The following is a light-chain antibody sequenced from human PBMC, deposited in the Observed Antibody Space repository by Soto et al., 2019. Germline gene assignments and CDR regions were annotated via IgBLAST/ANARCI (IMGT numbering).Light chain of an antibody. J-gene: IGLJ3*02. CDR2: SNN. CDR3: AAWDDSLSGV. CDR1: SSNIGRNY. V-gene: IGLV1-47*01. Sequence: SVLTQPPSASGTPGQRVTISCSGGSSNIGRNYVYWYQQLPGTAPKLLIYSNNQRPSGVPDRFSGSKSGTSAALAISGLRSEDEADYYCAAWDDSLSGVFGGGTKLTVL.